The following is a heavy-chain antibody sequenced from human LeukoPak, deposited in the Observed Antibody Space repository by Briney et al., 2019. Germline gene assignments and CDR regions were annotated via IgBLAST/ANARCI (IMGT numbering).Heavy chain of an antibody. J-gene: IGHJ4*02. V-gene: IGHV4-59*11. Sequence: SETLSLTCSVSGGSISSHYWSWIRQPPGKGLEWIGYIYYSGSTNYNPSLKSRVTISVDTSKNQLSLKLSSATAADTAVYYCARVDFWSGYPPHYYFDYWGQGTLVTVSS. CDR1: GGSISSHY. CDR2: IYYSGST. D-gene: IGHD3-3*01. CDR3: ARVDFWSGYPPHYYFDY.